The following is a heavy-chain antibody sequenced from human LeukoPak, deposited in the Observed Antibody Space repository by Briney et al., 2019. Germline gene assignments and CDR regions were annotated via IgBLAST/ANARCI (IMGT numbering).Heavy chain of an antibody. CDR2: ISVNGGTT. D-gene: IGHD4-23*01. CDR1: GFTFSSHA. Sequence: PGGSLRLSCTASGFTFSSHAMTWVRQAPGKGLEWVSSISVNGGTTYYADSVKGRFTISRDSSKNTLYLQMNSLRAEDTAVYYCVKGGGNVRRYFEYWGQGTLVTVSS. J-gene: IGHJ4*02. CDR3: VKGGGNVRRYFEY. V-gene: IGHV3-23*01.